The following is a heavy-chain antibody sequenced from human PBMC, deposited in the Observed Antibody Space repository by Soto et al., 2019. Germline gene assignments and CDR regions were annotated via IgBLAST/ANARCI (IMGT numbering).Heavy chain of an antibody. Sequence: QITLKESGPTLVKPTQTLTLTCTFSGFSLSTSGVDVGWIRQPPGKALEWLALIYWDDDKRYSPSLKSRLTITNVTSKNQVVLTMTNMDPVDTATYYCALSLPDIVLVPAAGGFDYWGQGTLVTVSS. V-gene: IGHV2-5*02. J-gene: IGHJ4*02. CDR2: IYWDDDK. CDR3: ALSLPDIVLVPAAGGFDY. CDR1: GFSLSTSGVD. D-gene: IGHD2-2*01.